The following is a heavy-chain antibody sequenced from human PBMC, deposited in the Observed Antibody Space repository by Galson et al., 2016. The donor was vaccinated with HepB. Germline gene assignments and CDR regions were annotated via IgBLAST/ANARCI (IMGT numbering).Heavy chain of an antibody. J-gene: IGHJ4*02. V-gene: IGHV6-1*01. CDR2: TYYRSKWYN. D-gene: IGHD2-15*01. CDR1: GDSVSGNTAT. Sequence: CAISGDSVSGNTATWNWIRQSPSRGLEWLGRTYYRSKWYNDYAESVKSRITINPDTSKNQFSLQLHAVTPDDTAVYYCAGEGASCYALDYWGQGTLVTVSS. CDR3: AGEGASCYALDY.